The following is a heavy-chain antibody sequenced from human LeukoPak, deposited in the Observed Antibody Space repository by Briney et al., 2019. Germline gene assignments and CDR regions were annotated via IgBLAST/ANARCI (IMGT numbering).Heavy chain of an antibody. Sequence: SETLSLTCTVSGGSIRGYYWSWIRQPPGKGLEWIGYIYYSGSTNYNPSLKSRVAISVDTSKNQFSLKLSSVTAADTAVYYCARDPDMSSYGLVSWFDPWGQGTLVTVSS. V-gene: IGHV4-59*01. CDR3: ARDPDMSSYGLVSWFDP. CDR2: IYYSGST. CDR1: GGSIRGYY. D-gene: IGHD5-18*01. J-gene: IGHJ5*02.